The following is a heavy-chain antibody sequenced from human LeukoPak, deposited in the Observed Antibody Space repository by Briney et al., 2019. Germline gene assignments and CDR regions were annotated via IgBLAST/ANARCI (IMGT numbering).Heavy chain of an antibody. J-gene: IGHJ3*02. D-gene: IGHD6-6*01. V-gene: IGHV4-38-2*02. CDR1: GYSITSGYY. CDR3: ARVGAFTAARRGAFDI. Sequence: SETLSLTCTVSGYSITSGYYWGRIRQPPGKGLEWIGSIYYSGSTYYSPSLKSRVTISVDTSENQFSLKLSSVTAADTAVYYCARVGAFTAARRGAFDIWGQGTMVTVSS. CDR2: IYYSGST.